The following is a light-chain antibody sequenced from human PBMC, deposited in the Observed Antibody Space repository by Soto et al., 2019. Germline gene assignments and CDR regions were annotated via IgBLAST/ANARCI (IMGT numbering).Light chain of an antibody. CDR3: QQYGRSPWT. CDR1: ESVRTF. Sequence: DTVLTQSPGSLSLSPGERATLTCRASESVRTFLAWYQQKPGHAPRLLIYAASKRATGIPARFSGSGSGTDFTLTISSLEPEDFAVYFCQQYGRSPWTFGQGTKVDIK. V-gene: IGKV3-11*01. CDR2: AAS. J-gene: IGKJ1*01.